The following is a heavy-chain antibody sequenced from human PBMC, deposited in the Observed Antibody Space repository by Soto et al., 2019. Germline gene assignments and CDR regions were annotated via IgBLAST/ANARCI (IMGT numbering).Heavy chain of an antibody. V-gene: IGHV1-46*01. CDR1: GYTFTYYH. D-gene: IGHD2-15*01. J-gene: IGHJ4*02. CDR3: ARAPYTSRLLFYLAS. CDR2: INPYVGDT. Sequence: QVQLVQSGAEVKKPGASVRVSCKASGYTFTYYHIHWVRQAPGQWLEWMVIINPYVGDTTYTQKFPSTVSMPRDTPTRTVYIELRSLRSEDTVLYYCARAPYTSRLLFYLASWSEGILVTVSS.